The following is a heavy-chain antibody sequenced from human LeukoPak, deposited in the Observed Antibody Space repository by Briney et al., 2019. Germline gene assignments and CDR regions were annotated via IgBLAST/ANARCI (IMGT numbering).Heavy chain of an antibody. CDR3: AKAQDGDYVDY. CDR2: ISNDGSNK. Sequence: GGSLRLPCAASGFTFSSYGMHWVRQAPGKGLEWVAVISNDGSNKHYGDSVKGRFTISRDNSKSTLYLQMNSLRAEDTAVYYCAKAQDGDYVDYWGQGTLVTVSS. V-gene: IGHV3-30*18. J-gene: IGHJ4*02. D-gene: IGHD4-17*01. CDR1: GFTFSSYG.